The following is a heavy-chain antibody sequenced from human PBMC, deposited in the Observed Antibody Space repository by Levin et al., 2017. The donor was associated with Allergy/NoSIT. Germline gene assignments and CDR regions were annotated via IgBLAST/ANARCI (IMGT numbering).Heavy chain of an antibody. CDR3: TRGDHRGTPKNYYYGLDV. CDR1: GFTFRTYA. V-gene: IGHV3-30-3*01. Sequence: GESLKISCATSGFTFRTYALHWVRQAPGKGLEWVAMISYDGSNTYYADSVRGRFTISRDNSKNTLYLQMNSLRAGDSAVYYCTRGDHRGTPKNYYYGLDVWGQGTTVTVSS. D-gene: IGHD3-10*01. CDR2: ISYDGSNT. J-gene: IGHJ6*02.